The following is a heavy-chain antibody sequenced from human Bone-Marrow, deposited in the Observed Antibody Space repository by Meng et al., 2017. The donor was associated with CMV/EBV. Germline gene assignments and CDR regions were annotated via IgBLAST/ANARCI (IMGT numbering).Heavy chain of an antibody. CDR1: GFSLSNARMG. J-gene: IGHJ5*02. CDR3: ARIRRPKYYDILTGYPTRAFDP. V-gene: IGHV2-26*01. Sequence: LVKPTETLTLTCTVSGFSLSNARMGVSWIRQPPGKALEWLAHIFSNDEKSYSTSLKSRLTISKDTSKSQVVLTMTNMDPVDTATYYCARIRRPKYYDILTGYPTRAFDPWGQGTLVTVSS. CDR2: IFSNDEK. D-gene: IGHD3-9*01.